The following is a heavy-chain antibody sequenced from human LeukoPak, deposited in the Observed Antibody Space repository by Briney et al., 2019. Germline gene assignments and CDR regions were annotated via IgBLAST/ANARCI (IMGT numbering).Heavy chain of an antibody. Sequence: GASVKVSCKASGYTFTSYAMKWVRQAPGQGLELMGWINTNTGNPTYAQGFTVRFVFSLDTSVSTAYLQISSLKAEDTAVYYCARVVGCGGDCYSGISDYWGQGTWSPSPQ. CDR2: INTNTGNP. CDR3: ARVVGCGGDCYSGISDY. CDR1: GYTFTSYA. J-gene: IGHJ4*02. V-gene: IGHV7-4-1*02. D-gene: IGHD2-21*02.